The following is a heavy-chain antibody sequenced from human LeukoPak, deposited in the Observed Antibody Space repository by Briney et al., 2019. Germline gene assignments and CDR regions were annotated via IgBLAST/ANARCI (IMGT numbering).Heavy chain of an antibody. CDR1: GFTFSSYW. Sequence: GGSLRLSCAASGFTFSSYWMSWVRQAPGKVLEWVANIKQDGSEKYYVDSVKGRFTISRDNAKNSLYLQMNSLRAEDTAVYYCARVWDYYYYYMDVWGKGTTVTVSS. D-gene: IGHD3-16*01. J-gene: IGHJ6*03. CDR2: IKQDGSEK. V-gene: IGHV3-7*01. CDR3: ARVWDYYYYYMDV.